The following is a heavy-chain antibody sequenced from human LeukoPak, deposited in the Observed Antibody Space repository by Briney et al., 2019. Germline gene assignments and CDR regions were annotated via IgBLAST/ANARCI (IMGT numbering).Heavy chain of an antibody. D-gene: IGHD5-24*01. J-gene: IGHJ6*03. CDR2: ISSNGGST. V-gene: IGHV3-64*01. CDR1: GFTFSSYA. Sequence: PGGSLRLSCAASGFTFSSYAMHWVRQAPGKGLEYVSAISSNGGSTDYANSVKGRFTISRDNSKNTLYLQMGSLSAEDMAVYYCARDPERWMGGYYYYYYYMDVWGKGTAVTVSS. CDR3: ARDPERWMGGYYYYYYYMDV.